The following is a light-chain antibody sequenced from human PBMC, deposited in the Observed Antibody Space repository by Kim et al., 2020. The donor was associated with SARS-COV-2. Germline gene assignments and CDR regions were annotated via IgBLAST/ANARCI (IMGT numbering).Light chain of an antibody. CDR1: SGYSSYA. J-gene: IGLJ2*01. CDR3: QTWGTGIRV. Sequence: ASVKLTCTLSSGYSSYASAWHQQQPEKGPRYLMKLNSDGSHSKGDGIPDRFSGSSSGAERYLTISSLQSEDEAEYYCQTWGTGIRVFGGGTQLTVL. CDR2: LNSDGSH. V-gene: IGLV4-69*01.